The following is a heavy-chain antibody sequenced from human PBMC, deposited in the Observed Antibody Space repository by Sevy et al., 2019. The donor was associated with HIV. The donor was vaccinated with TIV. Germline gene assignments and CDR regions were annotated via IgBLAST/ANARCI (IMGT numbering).Heavy chain of an antibody. D-gene: IGHD2-21*02. Sequence: GGSLRLSCAASGFTFSSYAMSWVRQAPGKGLEWVSAITGSGGSTYYPDSVKGRFTISRDNSKNTLCLQMNSLRAEDMAVYYCATRHHIVVVTAIFAEYFQHWGQGTLVTVSS. CDR2: ITGSGGST. V-gene: IGHV3-23*01. J-gene: IGHJ1*01. CDR3: ATRHHIVVVTAIFAEYFQH. CDR1: GFTFSSYA.